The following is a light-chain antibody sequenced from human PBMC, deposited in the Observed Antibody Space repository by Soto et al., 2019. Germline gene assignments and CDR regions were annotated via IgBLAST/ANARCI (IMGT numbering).Light chain of an antibody. CDR2: GVS. J-gene: IGLJ2*01. CDR3: SSYAGYYNLL. Sequence: SALTQPRSVSGSPGPSVTISCTGTSGDVGAYNSVSWYQQHPGKAPQLMIYGVSRRPSGVPDRFSGSKSGNTASLTISGLQADDEGDYYCSSYAGYYNLLFGGGTKLTVL. CDR1: SGDVGAYNS. V-gene: IGLV2-11*01.